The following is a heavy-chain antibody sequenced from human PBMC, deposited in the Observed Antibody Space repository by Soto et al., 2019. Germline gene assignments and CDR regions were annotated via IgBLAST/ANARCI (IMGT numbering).Heavy chain of an antibody. D-gene: IGHD3-3*01. Sequence: EVHLLESGGGLVQPGGSLRLSCAASGFTFNNHAVGWVRQAPGKGLEWVSVISGNGDNTYYADSMKGRFTISRDNSKNTLFLRMNSLRPEDTAIYYCAKDFRGSGYFFDSWGQGTRVTVSS. CDR2: ISGNGDNT. CDR3: AKDFRGSGYFFDS. CDR1: GFTFNNHA. V-gene: IGHV3-23*01. J-gene: IGHJ4*02.